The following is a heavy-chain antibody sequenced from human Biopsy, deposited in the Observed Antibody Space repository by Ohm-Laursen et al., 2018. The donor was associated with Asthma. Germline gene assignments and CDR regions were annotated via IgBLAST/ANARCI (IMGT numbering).Heavy chain of an antibody. Sequence: GTLSLTCPVSGGSISSSSYYWGWIRQPPGKGLEWIGSIYYSGSTYYNPSLKSRVTIFVDTSKNQFFLKLSSVTAADMAVHYCARRITIFGVVAYFDYWGQGTLVTVSS. CDR3: ARRITIFGVVAYFDY. J-gene: IGHJ4*02. CDR2: IYYSGST. V-gene: IGHV4-39*01. CDR1: GGSISSSSYY. D-gene: IGHD3-3*01.